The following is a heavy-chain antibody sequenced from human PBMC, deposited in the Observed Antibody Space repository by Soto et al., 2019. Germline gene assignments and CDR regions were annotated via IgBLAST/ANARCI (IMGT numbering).Heavy chain of an antibody. CDR1: GFTFSDHY. V-gene: IGHV3-72*01. D-gene: IGHD1-26*01. Sequence: EVQLVESGGGLVQPGGSLRLSCAASGFTFSDHYMDWVRQAPGKGLEWVGRIRNKANSYTTEYAASVKGRFIISRDDSKNSLYLQMNSLKTEDTAVYYCARAPLVGGSFDYWGQGTLVTVSS. CDR3: ARAPLVGGSFDY. CDR2: IRNKANSYTT. J-gene: IGHJ4*02.